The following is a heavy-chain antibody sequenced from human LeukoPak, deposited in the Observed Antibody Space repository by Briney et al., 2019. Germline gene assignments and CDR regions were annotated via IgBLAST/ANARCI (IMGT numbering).Heavy chain of an antibody. CDR1: KVTFSDYA. V-gene: IGHV3-23*01. D-gene: IGHD3/OR15-3a*01. CDR3: AKGTGINHYHWIDP. Sequence: GGSLRLSCAASKVTFSDYAMNWVRQAPGKGLECVFGISGSGGNTYYADSVKGRFTISRDNSKNTLYLQMNSLRAEDTALYYCAKGTGINHYHWIDPWGQGTQVTVSS. J-gene: IGHJ5*02. CDR2: ISGSGGNT.